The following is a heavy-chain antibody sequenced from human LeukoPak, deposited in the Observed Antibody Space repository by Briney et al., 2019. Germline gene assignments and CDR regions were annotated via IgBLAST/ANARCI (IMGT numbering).Heavy chain of an antibody. D-gene: IGHD5-18*01. Sequence: PGGSLRLSCAVSGFTFSSYWMSWVRRAPGKGLQWVVNIKKDGTEKYYVDSVKGRFTASRDNAKGSLYLQMNSLRVEDTAIYYCARQRGYNYGYQDYWGQGTLVTVSS. CDR1: GFTFSSYW. V-gene: IGHV3-7*01. J-gene: IGHJ4*02. CDR2: IKKDGTEK. CDR3: ARQRGYNYGYQDY.